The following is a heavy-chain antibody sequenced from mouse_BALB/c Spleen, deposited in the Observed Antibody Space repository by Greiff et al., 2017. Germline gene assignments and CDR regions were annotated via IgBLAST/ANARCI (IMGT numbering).Heavy chain of an antibody. Sequence: EVQGVESGGGLVQPGGSLRLSCATSGFTFTDYYMSWVRQPPGKALEWLGFIRNKANGYTTEYSASVKGRFTISRDNSQSILYLQMNTLRAEDSATYYCARENYDSFAYWGQGTLVTVSA. CDR2: IRNKANGYTT. CDR3: ARENYDSFAY. J-gene: IGHJ3*01. D-gene: IGHD2-4*01. CDR1: GFTFTDYY. V-gene: IGHV7-3*02.